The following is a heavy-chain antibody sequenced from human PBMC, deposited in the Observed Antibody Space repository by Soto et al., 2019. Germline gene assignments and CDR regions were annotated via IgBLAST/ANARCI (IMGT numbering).Heavy chain of an antibody. CDR3: ARRPRSSIAALNWFDP. CDR2: IYPGDPDT. Sequence: GESLKISCKGSGYSFTSYWIGWVRQMPGKGLEWMGIIYPGDPDTRYSPSFQGQVTISADKSISTAYLQWSSLKASDTAMYYCARRPRSSIAALNWFDPWGQGTLVTVSS. D-gene: IGHD6-6*01. J-gene: IGHJ5*02. V-gene: IGHV5-51*01. CDR1: GYSFTSYW.